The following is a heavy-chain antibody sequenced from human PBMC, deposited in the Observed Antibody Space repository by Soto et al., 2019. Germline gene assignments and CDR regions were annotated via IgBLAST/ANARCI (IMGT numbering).Heavy chain of an antibody. J-gene: IGHJ5*02. D-gene: IGHD2-15*01. CDR2: IIPIFGTA. CDR3: ARDGGYCRGGSCYVGWFDP. Sequence: QVQLVQSGAEVKKPGSSVKVSCKASGGTFSSYAISWVRQAPGQGLEWMGGIIPIFGTANYAQKFQGRVTITADEATSTAYMELSSLRSEDTAVYYCARDGGYCRGGSCYVGWFDPWGQGTLVTVSS. V-gene: IGHV1-69*12. CDR1: GGTFSSYA.